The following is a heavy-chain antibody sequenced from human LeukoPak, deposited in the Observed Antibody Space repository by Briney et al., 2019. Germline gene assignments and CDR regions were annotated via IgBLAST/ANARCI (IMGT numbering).Heavy chain of an antibody. CDR3: ARGVTVAFDY. CDR1: GGSISSGGYY. Sequence: PSETLSLTCTVSGGSISSGGYYWSWIRQHPGKGLEWIGYIYYSGSTYYNPSLKSRVTISEDTSKNQFSLKLSSVTAADTAVYYCARGVTVAFDYWGQGTLVTVSS. CDR2: IYYSGST. D-gene: IGHD4-23*01. V-gene: IGHV4-31*03. J-gene: IGHJ4*02.